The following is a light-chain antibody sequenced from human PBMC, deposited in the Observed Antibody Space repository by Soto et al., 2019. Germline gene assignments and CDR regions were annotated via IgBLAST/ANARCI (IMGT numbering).Light chain of an antibody. Sequence: DIQMTQSPSSLSASVGDRVTITCQASQDISNYLDWYQQKPGKAPKLLIYDASNLEAGVPSRFSGSGSGTDFTFTISSLQPEDVATYYCQQYDGLPPLFTFGPGTKVDIK. V-gene: IGKV1-33*01. J-gene: IGKJ3*01. CDR1: QDISNY. CDR3: QQYDGLPPLFT. CDR2: DAS.